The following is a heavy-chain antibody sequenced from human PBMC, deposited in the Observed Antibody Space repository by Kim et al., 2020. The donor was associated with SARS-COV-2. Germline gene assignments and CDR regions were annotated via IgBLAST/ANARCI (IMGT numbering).Heavy chain of an antibody. CDR2: IYYSGST. CDR1: GGSISSSSYY. D-gene: IGHD2-2*01. CDR3: ARKAREYPVRVNWFYP. V-gene: IGHV4-39*01. Sequence: SETLSLTCTVSGGSISSSSYYWGWIRQPPGKGLEWIGSIYYSGSTYYNPSLKSRVTISVDTSKNQFSLKLSSVTAADTAVYYCARKAREYPVRVNWFYPWGQVTLVTVSS. J-gene: IGHJ5*02.